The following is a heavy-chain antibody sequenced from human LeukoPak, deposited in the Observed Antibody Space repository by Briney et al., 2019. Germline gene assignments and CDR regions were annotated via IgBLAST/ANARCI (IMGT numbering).Heavy chain of an antibody. V-gene: IGHV4-39*01. D-gene: IGHD6-6*01. CDR3: ARHVHSSSPIPRYYYYYMDV. CDR2: IYYSGST. Sequence: SETLSLTCTVSGGSISSSSYYWGWIRQPPGKGLEWIGSIYYSGSTYYNPSLKSRVTISVDTSKNQFSLKLSSVTAADTAVYYCARHVHSSSPIPRYYYYYMDVWGKGTTVTVSS. J-gene: IGHJ6*03. CDR1: GGSISSSSYY.